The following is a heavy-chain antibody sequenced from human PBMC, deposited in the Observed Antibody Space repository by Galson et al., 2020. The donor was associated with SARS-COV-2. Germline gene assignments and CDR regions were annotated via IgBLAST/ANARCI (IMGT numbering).Heavy chain of an antibody. J-gene: IGHJ3*02. CDR1: GFTFSNYE. CDR3: ASPYLAAASFFGAFDI. Sequence: GSLRLSCAGSGFTFSNYEMNWVRQAPGKGLEWVAYISDSGTNIYYADSVKGRFTISRDNAMNSLYLQMTSLRADDTAVYYCASPYLAAASFFGAFDIWGLGTMVTVSS. D-gene: IGHD2-15*01. V-gene: IGHV3-48*03. CDR2: ISDSGTNI.